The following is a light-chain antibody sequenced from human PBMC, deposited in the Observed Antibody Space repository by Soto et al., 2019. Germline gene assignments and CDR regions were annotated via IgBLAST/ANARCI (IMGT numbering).Light chain of an antibody. Sequence: TVMTQSPATLSLSPGERATLSCRASQSVSSKLAWYQQKPGQAPRLLIYDVSTRATGVPARFSGSGSGTEFTLTISRLEPEDSAVYHCQQYGSSPTTFGQGTKVDI. V-gene: IGKV3-15*01. CDR3: QQYGSSPTT. J-gene: IGKJ1*01. CDR1: QSVSSK. CDR2: DVS.